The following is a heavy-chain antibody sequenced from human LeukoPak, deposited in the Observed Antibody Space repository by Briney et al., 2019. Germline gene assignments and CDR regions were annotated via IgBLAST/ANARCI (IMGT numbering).Heavy chain of an antibody. J-gene: IGHJ6*03. D-gene: IGHD2-15*01. CDR2: ISSSGSTI. Sequence: QPGGSLRLSCAASGFTFSSYEMNWVRQAPGKGLEWVSYISSSGSTIYYADSVKGRFTISRDNAKNSLYLQMNSLRAEDTAVYYCAKVYCSGGSCYGTGNYYYMDVWGKGTTVTISS. CDR1: GFTFSSYE. V-gene: IGHV3-48*03. CDR3: AKVYCSGGSCYGTGNYYYMDV.